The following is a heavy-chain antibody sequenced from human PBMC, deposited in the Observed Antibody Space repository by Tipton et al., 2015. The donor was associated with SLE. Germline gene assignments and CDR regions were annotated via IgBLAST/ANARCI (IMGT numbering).Heavy chain of an antibody. D-gene: IGHD3/OR15-3a*01. Sequence: TLSLTCTISGGSISSSDYYWGWIRQPPGKGLEWIGSMYYRGSTYYNPSLERRVTMSLDTSKNQFSLKLNSVTAADTAVYYCARQRGYNYGLYNWFDPWGQGTLVTVSS. V-gene: IGHV4-39*07. CDR1: GGSISSSDYY. CDR3: ARQRGYNYGLYNWFDP. J-gene: IGHJ5*02. CDR2: MYYRGST.